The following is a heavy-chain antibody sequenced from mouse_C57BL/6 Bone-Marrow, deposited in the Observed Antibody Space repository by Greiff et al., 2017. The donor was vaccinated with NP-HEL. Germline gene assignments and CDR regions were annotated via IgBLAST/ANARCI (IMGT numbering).Heavy chain of an antibody. J-gene: IGHJ2*01. CDR3: ARDPRWVKDY. D-gene: IGHD1-3*01. V-gene: IGHV5-4*01. CDR1: GFTFSSYA. CDR2: ISDGGSYT. Sequence: EVKLVESGGGLVKPGGSLKLSCAASGFTFSSYAMSWVRQTPEKRLEWVATISDGGSYTYYPDNVKGRFTISRDNAKNNLYLQMSHLKSEDTAMYYCARDPRWVKDYWGQGTTLTVSS.